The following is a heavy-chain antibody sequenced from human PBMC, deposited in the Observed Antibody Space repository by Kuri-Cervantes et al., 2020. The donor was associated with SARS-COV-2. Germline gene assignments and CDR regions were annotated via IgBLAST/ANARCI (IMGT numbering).Heavy chain of an antibody. J-gene: IGHJ6*02. Sequence: GESLKISCAASGFTFSSYSMNWVRQAPGKELEWVSYISSSSSTIYYADSVKGRFTIPRDNAKNSLYLQMNSLRDEDTAVYYCAREAPCRIVGAICYGMDVWGQGTTVTVSS. CDR2: ISSSSSTI. V-gene: IGHV3-48*02. D-gene: IGHD1-26*01. CDR3: AREAPCRIVGAICYGMDV. CDR1: GFTFSSYS.